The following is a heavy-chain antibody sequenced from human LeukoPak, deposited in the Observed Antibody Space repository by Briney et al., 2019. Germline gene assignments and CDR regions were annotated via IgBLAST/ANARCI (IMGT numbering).Heavy chain of an antibody. J-gene: IGHJ4*02. Sequence: GCTLTLSCAASGFTFSSYGMLRVGQAPGTAREGLAVIWYVGSNKYCADSVKGRFTISRDNSKNTLYLQMNSLRAEDTAVYYCARDGDYYDSSGYPDYWGQGTLVTVSS. CDR1: GFTFSSYG. D-gene: IGHD3-22*01. CDR3: ARDGDYYDSSGYPDY. V-gene: IGHV3-33*01. CDR2: IWYVGSNK.